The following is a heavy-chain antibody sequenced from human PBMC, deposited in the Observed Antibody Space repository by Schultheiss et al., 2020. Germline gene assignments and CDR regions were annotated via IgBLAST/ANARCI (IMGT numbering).Heavy chain of an antibody. J-gene: IGHJ6*04. Sequence: SETLSLTCTVSGDSINSRSYWWGWTRQPPGKGLEWIGYIYYSGSTNYNPSLKSRVTISVDTSKNQFSLKLSSVTAADTAVYYCARGAASSNYCSSTSCRRSRIGNYGMDVGGKGTTVTVSS. CDR2: IYYSGST. CDR1: GDSINSRSYW. D-gene: IGHD2-2*01. CDR3: ARGAASSNYCSSTSCRRSRIGNYGMDV. V-gene: IGHV4-39*07.